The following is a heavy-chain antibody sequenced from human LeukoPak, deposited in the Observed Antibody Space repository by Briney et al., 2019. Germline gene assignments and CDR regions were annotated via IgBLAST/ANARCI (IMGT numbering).Heavy chain of an antibody. J-gene: IGHJ4*02. CDR1: GGSISSSSYY. Sequence: SETLSLTCTVSGGSISSSSYYWGWIRQPPGKGLEWIGSIYYSRSTYYNPSLKSRVTISVDTSKNQFSLKLSSVTAADTAVYYCARHRTIFGVVIVPTYFDYWGQGTLVTVSS. CDR3: ARHRTIFGVVIVPTYFDY. D-gene: IGHD3-3*01. CDR2: IYYSRST. V-gene: IGHV4-39*01.